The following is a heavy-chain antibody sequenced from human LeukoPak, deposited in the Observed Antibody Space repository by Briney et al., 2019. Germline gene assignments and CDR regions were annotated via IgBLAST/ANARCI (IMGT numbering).Heavy chain of an antibody. CDR3: AKAPYDNYYYYMYV. D-gene: IGHD3-9*01. V-gene: IGHV3-23*01. CDR2: ISADGGPST. J-gene: IGHJ6*03. CDR1: GFTFSTYA. Sequence: GGSLRLSCAASGFTFSTYAMSWVRQAPGKGLDWVSAISADGGPSTYYADSVKGRFSISRDNSKNTLYLQMNSLRAEDTAVYYCAKAPYDNYYYYMYVWGKGTTVTVSS.